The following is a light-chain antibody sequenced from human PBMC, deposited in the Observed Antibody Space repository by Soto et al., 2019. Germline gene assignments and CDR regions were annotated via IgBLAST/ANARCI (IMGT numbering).Light chain of an antibody. V-gene: IGKV1-39*01. CDR3: QQSYSLPIT. J-gene: IGKJ5*01. CDR1: QSISTS. Sequence: DLQMTQSPFSLSASVGDRVSITCRASQSISTSLTWYQQKPGKAPQLLIYSASTLQSGVPSRFSGSGSGTDFTLTISGLRPEDFATYYCQQSYSLPITFGQGTRLEIQ. CDR2: SAS.